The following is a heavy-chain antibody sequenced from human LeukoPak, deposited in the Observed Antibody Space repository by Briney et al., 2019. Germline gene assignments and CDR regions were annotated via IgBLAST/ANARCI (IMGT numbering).Heavy chain of an antibody. CDR1: GYSISTGYY. D-gene: IGHD3-22*01. CDR3: AKPYYSDSSGYYSAFDM. Sequence: PSETLSLTCAVSGYSISTGYYWGWVRPPPGKGLEWIGSINHSGSTYYNPSLKSRATISIATPKNRFSLKLSSVTAADPPVFYCAKPYYSDSSGYYSAFDMWGQGTMVTVSS. V-gene: IGHV4-38-2*01. CDR2: INHSGST. J-gene: IGHJ3*02.